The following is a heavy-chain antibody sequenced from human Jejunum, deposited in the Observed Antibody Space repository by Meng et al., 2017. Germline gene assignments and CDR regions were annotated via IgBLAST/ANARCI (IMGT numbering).Heavy chain of an antibody. Sequence: GESLKISCKGYGYTFVTYWIAWVRQMPGKGLEWMGISYVADSDTRYSPAFQGQVIISVDKSIDAAYLEWTSLKASDTAMYYCARGQGLDYWGQGTLVTVSS. V-gene: IGHV5-51*01. CDR1: GYTFVTYW. CDR2: SYVADSDT. J-gene: IGHJ4*02. CDR3: ARGQGLDY.